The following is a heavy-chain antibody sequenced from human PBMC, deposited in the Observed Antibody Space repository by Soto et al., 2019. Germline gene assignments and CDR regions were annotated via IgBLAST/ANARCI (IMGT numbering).Heavy chain of an antibody. Sequence: VGSLRLSCASSVFTFSSYAMHCVRHAPGKGLEWVAVISYDGSNKYYADSVKGRFTISRDNSKNTLYLQMNSLRAEDTAVYYCARAPVLRYFDWLESKRYYFEYWGQATLVSVSS. CDR1: VFTFSSYA. V-gene: IGHV3-30-3*01. J-gene: IGHJ4*02. CDR2: ISYDGSNK. CDR3: ARAPVLRYFDWLESKRYYFEY. D-gene: IGHD3-9*01.